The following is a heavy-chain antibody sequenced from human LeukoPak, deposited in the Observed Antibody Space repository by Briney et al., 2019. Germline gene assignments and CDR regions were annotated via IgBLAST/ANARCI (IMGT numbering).Heavy chain of an antibody. D-gene: IGHD2-15*01. CDR1: GFTFSSYA. J-gene: IGHJ4*02. CDR3: AKRCCSGGSRFIDY. CDR2: ISGSGGST. Sequence: GGSLRLSCAASGFTFSSYAMSWVRQAPGKGLEWVSAISGSGGSTYYADSVKGRFTISRDNSKNTLYLQMNSLRAEDTAVHYCAKRCCSGGSRFIDYWGQGTLVTVSS. V-gene: IGHV3-23*01.